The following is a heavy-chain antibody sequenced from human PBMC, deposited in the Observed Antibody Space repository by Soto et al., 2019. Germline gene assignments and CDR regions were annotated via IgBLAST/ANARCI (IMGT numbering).Heavy chain of an antibody. Sequence: GGSLRLSCAASGFTFSSYGMHWVRQAPGKGLEWVAVIWYDGSNKYYADSVKGRFTISRDNSKNTLYLQMNSLRAEDTAVYYCAKTTGTTRAADYWGQGTLVTVSS. CDR3: AKTTGTTRAADY. D-gene: IGHD1-7*01. CDR1: GFTFSSYG. J-gene: IGHJ4*02. CDR2: IWYDGSNK. V-gene: IGHV3-33*06.